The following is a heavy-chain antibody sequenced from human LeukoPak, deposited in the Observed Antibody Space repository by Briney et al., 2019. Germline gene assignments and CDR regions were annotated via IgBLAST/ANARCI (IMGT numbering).Heavy chain of an antibody. Sequence: PGGSLRLSCAASGFTFSSYSMNWVRQAPGKGLEWVSYINSRSTSIHYADSVKGRFTISRDNAKNALYLLMNSLRDEDTAVYYCARESPYGDLALDYWGQGTLVTVSS. J-gene: IGHJ4*02. CDR1: GFTFSSYS. D-gene: IGHD3-10*01. CDR3: ARESPYGDLALDY. CDR2: INSRSTSI. V-gene: IGHV3-48*02.